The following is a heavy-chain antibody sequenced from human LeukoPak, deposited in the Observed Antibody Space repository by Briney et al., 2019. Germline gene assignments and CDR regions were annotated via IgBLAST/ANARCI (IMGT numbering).Heavy chain of an antibody. CDR3: ARAEGMDV. V-gene: IGHV4-31*03. CDR2: SFYGGT. CDR1: GGSISSGGYY. J-gene: IGHJ6*02. Sequence: SETLSLTCTVSGGSISSGGYYWNWIPHPPGKGLEWIGYSFYGGTSYNPSLKSRVTISVDTSKNQFSLKLSSVTAADTAVYYCARAEGMDVWGQGTTITVSS.